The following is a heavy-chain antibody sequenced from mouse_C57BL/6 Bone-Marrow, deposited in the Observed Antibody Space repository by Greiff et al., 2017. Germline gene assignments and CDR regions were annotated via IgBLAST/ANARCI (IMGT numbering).Heavy chain of an antibody. D-gene: IGHD2-1*01. Sequence: EVQRVESGGGLVQPGGSMKLSCVASGFTFSNYWMKWVRQSPEKGLEWVAQIRLKSDNYATHYAESVKGRFTISRDDSKSSVYLQMNNLRAEDTGIYYRTGLLTSYYFDYWGQGTTRTVSS. CDR3: TGLLTSYYFDY. J-gene: IGHJ2*01. CDR1: GFTFSNYW. V-gene: IGHV6-3*01. CDR2: IRLKSDNYAT.